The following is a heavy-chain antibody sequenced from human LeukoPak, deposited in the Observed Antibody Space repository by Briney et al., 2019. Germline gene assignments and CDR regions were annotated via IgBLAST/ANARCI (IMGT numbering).Heavy chain of an antibody. J-gene: IGHJ4*02. CDR1: GFTFSSYG. CDR2: IWYDGSNK. CDR3: AKEDSKYISGSAPDY. Sequence: GGSLRLSCAASGFTFSSYGMHWVRQAPGKGLEWVAVIWYDGSNKYYADSVKGRFTISRDNSKNTLYLQMNSLRAEDTAVYYRAKEDSKYISGSAPDYLGQGTLVTVSS. V-gene: IGHV3-33*06. D-gene: IGHD1-26*01.